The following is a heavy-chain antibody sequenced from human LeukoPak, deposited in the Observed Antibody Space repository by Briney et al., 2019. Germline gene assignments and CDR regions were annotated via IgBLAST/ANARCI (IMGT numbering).Heavy chain of an antibody. Sequence: GGSLRLSCAASGFTFSSYSMNWVRQAPGKGLEWVSSVSSSSSYIYYADSVKGRFTISRDNAKNSLYLQMNSLRAEDTAVYYCARMSSGYDHDAFDIWGQGTMVTVSS. D-gene: IGHD5-12*01. CDR2: VSSSSSYI. CDR1: GFTFSSYS. V-gene: IGHV3-21*01. CDR3: ARMSSGYDHDAFDI. J-gene: IGHJ3*02.